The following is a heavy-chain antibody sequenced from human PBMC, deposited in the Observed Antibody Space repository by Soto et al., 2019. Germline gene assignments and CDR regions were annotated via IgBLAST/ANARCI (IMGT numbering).Heavy chain of an antibody. D-gene: IGHD1-26*01. CDR3: ARSGFYWYFDL. CDR2: IFPGASDT. CDR1: GYNFNDSW. V-gene: IGHV5-51*01. J-gene: IGHJ2*01. Sequence: LGESLKISCKGFGYNFNDSWIGWVRQMPGRGLEWMGIIFPGASDTRYSPSFQGQVLISADKSISTVFLQWHSLKASDTAIYYCARSGFYWYFDLWGRGTLVTVSS.